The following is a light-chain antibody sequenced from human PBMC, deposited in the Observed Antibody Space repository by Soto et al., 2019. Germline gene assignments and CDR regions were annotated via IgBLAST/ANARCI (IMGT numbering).Light chain of an antibody. CDR3: QSYDISLSGYVV. V-gene: IGLV1-40*01. CDR1: SSNIGAGYD. Sequence: QSVLTQPPSVSGAPGQRVTISCTGSSSNIGAGYDVHWSQQLPGTAPKLLIYGNSNRPSGVPDRFSGSKSGTSASLAITGLQAEDWADYYCQSYDISLSGYVVFCGGTKLTVL. J-gene: IGLJ2*01. CDR2: GNS.